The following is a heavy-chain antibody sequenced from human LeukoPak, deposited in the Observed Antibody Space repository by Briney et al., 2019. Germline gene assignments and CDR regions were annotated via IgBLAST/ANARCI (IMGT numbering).Heavy chain of an antibody. Sequence: ASVKVSCKASGYTFTSYDINWVRLATGQGLGWMGWMNPNSGNTGYAQKFQGRVTITRNTSISTAYMELCSLRSEDTAVYYCARGREFGGYSYGLDYWGQGTLVTVSS. D-gene: IGHD5-18*01. CDR1: GYTFTSYD. CDR2: MNPNSGNT. CDR3: ARGREFGGYSYGLDY. J-gene: IGHJ4*02. V-gene: IGHV1-8*03.